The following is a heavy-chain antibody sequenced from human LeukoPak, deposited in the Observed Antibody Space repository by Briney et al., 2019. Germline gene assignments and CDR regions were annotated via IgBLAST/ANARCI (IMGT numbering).Heavy chain of an antibody. V-gene: IGHV3-30-3*01. J-gene: IGHJ3*02. CDR2: ISYDGSNK. CDR3: ARDSRRWLRIRTWYAFDI. D-gene: IGHD5-24*01. CDR1: GFTFSSYA. Sequence: PGGSLRLSCAASGFTFSSYAMHWVRQAPGKGLEWVAVISYDGSNKYYADSVKGRFTISRDNSKNTLYLQMNSLRAEDTAVYYCARDSRRWLRIRTWYAFDIWGQGTMVTVSS.